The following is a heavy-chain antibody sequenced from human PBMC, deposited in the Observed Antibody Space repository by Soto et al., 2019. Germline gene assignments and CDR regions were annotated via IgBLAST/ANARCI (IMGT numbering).Heavy chain of an antibody. V-gene: IGHV4-59*01. CDR2: IYYSGST. CDR1: GGSISSYY. CDR3: ARVPKRGSGYYGAFDI. Sequence: QVQLQESGPGLVKPSETLSLTCTVSGGSISSYYWSWIRQPPGKGLEWIGYIYYSGSTNYYPSLQSRVTISVDTSKNQFSLKLSSVTAADTAVYYCARVPKRGSGYYGAFDIWGQGTMVTVSS. J-gene: IGHJ3*02. D-gene: IGHD3-22*01.